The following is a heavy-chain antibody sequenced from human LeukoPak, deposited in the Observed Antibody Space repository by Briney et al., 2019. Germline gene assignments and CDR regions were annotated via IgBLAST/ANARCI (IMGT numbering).Heavy chain of an antibody. V-gene: IGHV3-23*01. CDR3: AKRRGLELLYYYYMDV. D-gene: IGHD1-7*01. J-gene: IGHJ6*03. Sequence: GGSLRLSCAASGFTFSSYAMSWVRQAPGKGLEWVSSISGSGGSTYFADSVKGRFTISRDNSKNTLYLQMNSLRAEDTAVYYCAKRRGLELLYYYYMDVWGKGTTVTISS. CDR2: ISGSGGST. CDR1: GFTFSSYA.